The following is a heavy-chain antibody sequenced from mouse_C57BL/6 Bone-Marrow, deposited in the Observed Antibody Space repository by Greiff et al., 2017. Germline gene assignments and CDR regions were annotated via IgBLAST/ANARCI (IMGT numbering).Heavy chain of an antibody. CDR2: IDPSDSET. J-gene: IGHJ2*01. CDR3: ARSNWDLYYFDY. CDR1: GYTFTSYW. V-gene: IGHV1-52*01. Sequence: VKQSCKASGYTFTSYWMHWVKQRPIQGLEWIGNIDPSDSETHYNQKFKDKATLTVDKSSSTAYMQLSSLTSEDSAVYYCARSNWDLYYFDYWGQGTTLTVSS. D-gene: IGHD4-1*01.